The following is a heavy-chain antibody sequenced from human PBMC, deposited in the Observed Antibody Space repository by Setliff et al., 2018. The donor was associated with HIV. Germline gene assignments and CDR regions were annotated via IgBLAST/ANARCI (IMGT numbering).Heavy chain of an antibody. Sequence: PSETLSLTCTVSGGSISSGGNYWSWIRQYPGKGLEWIGYIYYTGNTYYTPSVKSRVIISVDTSKNQFSLKVKSVTAADTAMYYCARHPGSTSNWYKGAFDFWGQGRMVTVSS. CDR1: GGSISSGGNY. D-gene: IGHD6-13*01. J-gene: IGHJ3*01. V-gene: IGHV4-31*02. CDR2: IYYTGNT. CDR3: ARHPGSTSNWYKGAFDF.